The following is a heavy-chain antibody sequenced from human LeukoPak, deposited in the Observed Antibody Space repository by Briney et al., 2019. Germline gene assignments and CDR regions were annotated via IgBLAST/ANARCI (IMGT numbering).Heavy chain of an antibody. Sequence: SETLSLTCTVSGGSLSDYYWSWLRQPPGKGLEWIGYFYYSGTSRYNPSLKSRVTFSADTSENQFSLKLTSVTAADTAVYYCARHYYGDVYYFDFWGQGTLVTVSS. D-gene: IGHD3-16*01. V-gene: IGHV4-59*08. CDR3: ARHYYGDVYYFDF. CDR1: GGSLSDYY. J-gene: IGHJ4*02. CDR2: FYYSGTS.